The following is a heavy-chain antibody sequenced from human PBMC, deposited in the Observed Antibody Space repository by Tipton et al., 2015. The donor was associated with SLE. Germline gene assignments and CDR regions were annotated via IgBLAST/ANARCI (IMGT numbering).Heavy chain of an antibody. Sequence: QSGAEVKKPGASVKVSCKASGYTFTSYAMNWVRQAPGQGLEWMGWINTNTGNPTYAQGFTGRFVFSLDTSVSTSYLQISSLKAEDTAVYYCAIGRYTYGLPDAFDIWGQGTMVTVSS. J-gene: IGHJ3*02. V-gene: IGHV7-4-1*02. CDR3: AIGRYTYGLPDAFDI. CDR1: GYTFTSYA. CDR2: INTNTGNP. D-gene: IGHD5-18*01.